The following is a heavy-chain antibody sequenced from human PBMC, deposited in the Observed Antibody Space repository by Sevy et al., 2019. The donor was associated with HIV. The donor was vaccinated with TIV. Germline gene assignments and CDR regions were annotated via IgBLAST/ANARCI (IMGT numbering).Heavy chain of an antibody. CDR3: AKEGCTKPHDY. Sequence: GGSLRLSCAASGFTFSKYSMSWVRQPPGKGLEWVSTLSFGCGEINYADSVKGRFTISRDNSKSSVYLQMNNLKPEDTAVYYCAKEGCTKPHDYWGQGTLVTVSS. CDR1: GFTFSKYS. J-gene: IGHJ4*02. V-gene: IGHV3-23*01. CDR2: LSFGCGEI. D-gene: IGHD2-8*01.